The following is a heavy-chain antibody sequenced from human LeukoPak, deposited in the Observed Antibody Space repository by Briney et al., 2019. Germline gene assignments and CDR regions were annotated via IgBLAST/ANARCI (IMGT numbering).Heavy chain of an antibody. J-gene: IGHJ2*01. Sequence: GGSLRLSCAASGFTFSSYSLNWVRQTPGKGLEWVSYISGLSSTIYYADSVKGRFTVSRDNAKNSLYLQMNSLRAEDTAVYYCARDRFVVVPAARPYWYFDLWGRGTLVTVSS. CDR2: ISGLSSTI. V-gene: IGHV3-48*04. CDR3: ARDRFVVVPAARPYWYFDL. CDR1: GFTFSSYS. D-gene: IGHD2-2*02.